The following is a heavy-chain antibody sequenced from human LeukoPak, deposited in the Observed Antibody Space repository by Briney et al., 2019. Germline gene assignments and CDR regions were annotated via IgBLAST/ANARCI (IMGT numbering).Heavy chain of an antibody. D-gene: IGHD3-10*01. CDR3: AREAPGSALDY. V-gene: IGHV3-30-3*01. CDR2: ISYDGSNK. Sequence: GRSLRLSCAASGFTFSSYAMHWVRQAPGKGLEWVAVISYDGSNKYYADSVKGRFTISRDNSKNTLYLQMNSLRAEDTAVYYCAREAPGSALDYWGQGTLVAVSS. J-gene: IGHJ4*02. CDR1: GFTFSSYA.